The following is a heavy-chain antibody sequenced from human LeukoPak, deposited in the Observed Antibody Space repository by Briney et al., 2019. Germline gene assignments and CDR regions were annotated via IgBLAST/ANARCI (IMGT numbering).Heavy chain of an antibody. Sequence: SETLSLTCTVSGGSISSSSYYWGWIRQPPGKGLEWIGSIYYSGSTYYNPSLKSRVTMSVDTSKNQFSLKLTSVTAADTAVYFCASRDCSDGACFFDYWGQGTLVTVSS. D-gene: IGHD2-15*01. V-gene: IGHV4-39*07. J-gene: IGHJ4*02. CDR1: GGSISSSSYY. CDR3: ASRDCSDGACFFDY. CDR2: IYYSGST.